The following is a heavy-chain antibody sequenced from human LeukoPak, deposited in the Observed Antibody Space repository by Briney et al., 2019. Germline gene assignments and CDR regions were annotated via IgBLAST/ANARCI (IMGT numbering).Heavy chain of an antibody. CDR1: GFTFSSYG. Sequence: GGSLRLSCAASGFTFSSYGMHWVRQAPGKGLEWVAVISYDGSNKYYADSVKGRFTISRDNSKNTLYLQMNSLRAEDTAVYYCARDQGIVVVPAAIGWFDPWGQGTLVTVSS. CDR3: ARDQGIVVVPAAIGWFDP. D-gene: IGHD2-2*02. CDR2: ISYDGSNK. J-gene: IGHJ5*02. V-gene: IGHV3-30*03.